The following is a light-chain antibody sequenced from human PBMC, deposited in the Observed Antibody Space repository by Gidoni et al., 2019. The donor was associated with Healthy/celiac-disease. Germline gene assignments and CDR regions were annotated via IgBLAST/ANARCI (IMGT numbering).Light chain of an antibody. V-gene: IGLV3-1*01. J-gene: IGLJ1*01. CDR2: QDS. CDR1: KLGDKY. CDR3: QAWDSSTHYV. Sequence: SYELTQPPSVSVSPGQTSRIPCSGDKLGDKYACLYQQKPGQSPVLFIYQDSKRPSGIPERFSGSNSGNTATLTISGTQAMDEADYYCQAWDSSTHYVFGTGTKVTVL.